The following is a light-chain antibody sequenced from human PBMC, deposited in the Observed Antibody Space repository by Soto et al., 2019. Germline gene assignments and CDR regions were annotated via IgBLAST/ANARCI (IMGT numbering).Light chain of an antibody. CDR2: GAS. V-gene: IGKV3-20*01. CDR3: QQYGSSPIT. J-gene: IGKJ5*01. CDR1: QSLGSY. Sequence: ETVLTQSPATLSLSPGERATLSCRASQSLGSYLAWYQQKPGQAPRLLIYGASSRATGIPDRFSGSGSGTDFTLTISRLEPEDFAVYYCQQYGSSPITFGQGTRLEIK.